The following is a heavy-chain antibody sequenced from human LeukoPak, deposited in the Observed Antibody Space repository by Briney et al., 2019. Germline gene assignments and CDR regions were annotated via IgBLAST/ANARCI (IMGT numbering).Heavy chain of an antibody. D-gene: IGHD3-10*01. Sequence: GGSLRLSCAASGFTFSSYEMNWVRQAPGKGLEWVSYISGSGSTIYYADSVKGRFTISRDNAKNSLYLQMNSLRAEDTAVYYCARDFERGGSSSVDYWGQGTLVTVSS. CDR1: GFTFSSYE. V-gene: IGHV3-48*03. CDR2: ISGSGSTI. CDR3: ARDFERGGSSSVDY. J-gene: IGHJ4*02.